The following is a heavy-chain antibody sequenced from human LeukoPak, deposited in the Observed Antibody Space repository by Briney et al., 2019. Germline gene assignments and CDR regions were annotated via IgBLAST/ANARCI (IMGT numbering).Heavy chain of an antibody. Sequence: GGSLSLSCAASGFTFSSYWMCWVRQAPGKGLEWVASINQDGSEKYYVDSVKGRFTISRDNTKNSLYLQMNSLRAEDTAVYYYASSSTRFFDYWDQGTLVIVSS. CDR1: GFTFSSYW. D-gene: IGHD5/OR15-5a*01. J-gene: IGHJ4*02. CDR2: INQDGSEK. V-gene: IGHV3-7*05. CDR3: ASSSTRFFDY.